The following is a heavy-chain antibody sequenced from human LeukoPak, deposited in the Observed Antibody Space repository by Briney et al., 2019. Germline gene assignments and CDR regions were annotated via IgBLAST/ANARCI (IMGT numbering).Heavy chain of an antibody. CDR3: ARALVVPAASFDY. J-gene: IGHJ4*02. V-gene: IGHV1-69*13. D-gene: IGHD2-2*01. Sequence: SVKVSCKASGGTFSSYAISWVRQAPGQGLEWMGGIIPIFGTANYAQKFQGRVTITADESTSTAYMELSSLRSEDTAVYYCARALVVPAASFDYWGQRTLVTVSS. CDR2: IIPIFGTA. CDR1: GGTFSSYA.